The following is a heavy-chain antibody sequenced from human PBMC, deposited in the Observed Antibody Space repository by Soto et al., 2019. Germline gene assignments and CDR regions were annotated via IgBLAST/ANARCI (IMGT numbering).Heavy chain of an antibody. CDR3: ANLLPVVVPAAMALTSAFDI. Sequence: VFLRLSWAAAGGTCVSFGGNWVRQAPVKGLEWVSYISSSSSTIYYADSVKGRFTISRDNAKNSMYLQMNSLRAEDTAVYYCANLLPVVVPAAMALTSAFDIWGQGTMVTVSS. J-gene: IGHJ3*02. V-gene: IGHV3-48*01. D-gene: IGHD2-2*01. CDR1: GGTCVSFG. CDR2: ISSSSSTI.